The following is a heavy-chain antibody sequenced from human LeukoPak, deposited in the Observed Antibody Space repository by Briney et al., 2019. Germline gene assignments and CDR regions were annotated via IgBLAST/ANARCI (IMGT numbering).Heavy chain of an antibody. V-gene: IGHV4-4*07. CDR3: ARRDISSGWSFDY. D-gene: IGHD6-19*01. Sequence: SETLSLTCTVSGGSISNYHWSWIRQPAGKGLEWVGQIHTSGSTNYNPPLKSRVTMSIDTPENQLSLTIRSVTAADTAVYYCARRDISSGWSFDYWGQGTLVTVSS. J-gene: IGHJ4*02. CDR1: GGSISNYH. CDR2: IHTSGST.